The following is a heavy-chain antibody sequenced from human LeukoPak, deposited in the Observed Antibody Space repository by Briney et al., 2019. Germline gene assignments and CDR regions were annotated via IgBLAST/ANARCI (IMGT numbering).Heavy chain of an antibody. CDR3: ARHPAGYCSSTSCLRGAFDI. J-gene: IGHJ3*02. Sequence: KPSETLSLTCAVPGYSISSGYYWGWIRQPPGKGREWIGSIYHSGSTYYNPSLKSRVTISVDTSKNQFSLKLSSVTAADTAVYYCARHPAGYCSSTSCLRGAFDIWGQGTMVTVSS. CDR2: IYHSGST. CDR1: GYSISSGYY. D-gene: IGHD2-2*01. V-gene: IGHV4-38-2*01.